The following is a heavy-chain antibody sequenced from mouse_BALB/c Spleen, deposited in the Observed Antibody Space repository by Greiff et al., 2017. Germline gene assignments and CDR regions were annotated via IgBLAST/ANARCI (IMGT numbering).Heavy chain of an antibody. J-gene: IGHJ4*01. CDR1: GFTFSDYY. CDR3: AYGNYAMDY. CDR2: ISDGGSYT. Sequence: EVKLMESGGGLVKPGGSLKLSCAASGFTFSDYYMYWVRQTPEKRLEWVATISDGGSYTYYPDSVKGRFTISRDNAKNTLYLQMSSLKSEDTAMYYCAYGNYAMDYWGQGTSVTVSS. D-gene: IGHD2-1*01. V-gene: IGHV5-4*02.